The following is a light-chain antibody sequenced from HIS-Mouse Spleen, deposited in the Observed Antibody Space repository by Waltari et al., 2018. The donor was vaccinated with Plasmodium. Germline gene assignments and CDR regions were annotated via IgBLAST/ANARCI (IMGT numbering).Light chain of an antibody. CDR1: NLGDKY. Sequence: SYELTQPPSVSVSPGQTASITCSGDNLGDKYACWYQQKPGQSPVLVIYQDSKRPSGIPERFSCSNSGNTATLTISGTQAMDEADYYCQAWDSSTDYVFGTGTKVTVL. CDR3: QAWDSSTDYV. V-gene: IGLV3-1*01. CDR2: QDS. J-gene: IGLJ1*01.